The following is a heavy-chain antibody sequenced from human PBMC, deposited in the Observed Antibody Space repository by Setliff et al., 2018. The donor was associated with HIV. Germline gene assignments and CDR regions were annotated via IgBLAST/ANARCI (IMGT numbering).Heavy chain of an antibody. CDR1: GGSISSHY. J-gene: IGHJ4*02. V-gene: IGHV4-59*08. CDR3: AKGVRGYNKGGLDH. Sequence: SETLSLTCSVSGGSISSHYWSWIRQPPGKGLELIGYIYYIGGTNYNPSLKSRVTISIDTSKSQFSLKLTSVSAADTAVYYCAKGVRGYNKGGLDHWGQGTLVTVSS. CDR2: IYYIGGT. D-gene: IGHD5-18*01.